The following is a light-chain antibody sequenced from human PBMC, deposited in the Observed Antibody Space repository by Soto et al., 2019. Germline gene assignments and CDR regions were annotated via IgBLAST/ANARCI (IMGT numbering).Light chain of an antibody. Sequence: DIQMTQSPSTLSASVGDRVTITCRASQSISTWLAWYQHKPGKAPNLLSYDASSLESVGPSRFSGSGCGRDCTLPISRLQPDAFASYYCQQYNNFPYTVGPGTKVDI. CDR1: QSISTW. J-gene: IGKJ3*01. CDR2: DAS. CDR3: QQYNNFPYT. V-gene: IGKV1-5*01.